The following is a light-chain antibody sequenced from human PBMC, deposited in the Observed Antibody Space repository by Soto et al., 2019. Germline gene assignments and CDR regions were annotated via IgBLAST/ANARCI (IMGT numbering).Light chain of an antibody. J-gene: IGKJ1*01. CDR3: HQRQSWPRT. Sequence: EIVLTQSPGTLSLSPVERATLSGMASQSVNSRLAWYQHKPGQSPRLLIYGASSRATGIPARFSASGSGTDFTLTISDVQPEDFALYYCHQRQSWPRTFGQGTTVDI. CDR1: QSVNSR. V-gene: IGKV3-11*01. CDR2: GAS.